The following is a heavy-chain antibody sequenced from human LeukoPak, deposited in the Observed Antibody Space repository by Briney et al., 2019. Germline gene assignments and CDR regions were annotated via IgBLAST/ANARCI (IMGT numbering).Heavy chain of an antibody. J-gene: IGHJ6*02. D-gene: IGHD3-16*01. CDR3: AKGNYVWYEGGMDV. V-gene: IGHV3-23*01. Sequence: GGSLRLSCAASGFTFSCDSCDAMSWVRQAPGKGLEWVSAISGSGGSTYYADSAKGRFTISKDKSKNTLYLQMNSLRAEDTAVYYCAKGNYVWYEGGMDVWGQGATVTVSS. CDR2: ISGSGGST. CDR1: GFTFSCDSCDA.